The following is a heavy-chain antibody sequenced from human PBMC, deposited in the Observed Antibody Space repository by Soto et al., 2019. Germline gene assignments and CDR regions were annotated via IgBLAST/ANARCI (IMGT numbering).Heavy chain of an antibody. Sequence: GGSLRLSCAASGFSFSGYGMHWVRQAPGKGLEWVAVVSYDGDYKYYADSVKGRFSISRDNSKKRLWLQMNSLRVEDTAVYYCANGSGRGLVPSYFDYWGLGTLVTVSS. CDR3: ANGSGRGLVPSYFDY. CDR1: GFSFSGYG. CDR2: VSYDGDYK. V-gene: IGHV3-30*18. J-gene: IGHJ4*02. D-gene: IGHD1-26*01.